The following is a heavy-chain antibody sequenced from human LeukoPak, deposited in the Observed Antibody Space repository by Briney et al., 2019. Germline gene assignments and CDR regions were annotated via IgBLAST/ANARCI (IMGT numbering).Heavy chain of an antibody. CDR3: ARDARRYSSSWYRN. CDR2: IYSGGST. CDR1: GFTVSSNY. D-gene: IGHD6-13*01. V-gene: IGHV3-66*01. J-gene: IGHJ4*02. Sequence: GGSLRLSCAASGFTVSSNYMSWVRQAPGKGLEWVSVIYSGGSTYYADSVKGRFTISRDNSKNTLYLQMNSLRAEDTAIYYCARDARRYSSSWYRNWGRGILVTVSS.